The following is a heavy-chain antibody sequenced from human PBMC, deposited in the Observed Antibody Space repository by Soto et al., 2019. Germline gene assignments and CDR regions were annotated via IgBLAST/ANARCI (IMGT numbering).Heavy chain of an antibody. D-gene: IGHD2-2*01. V-gene: IGHV1-18*01. CDR2: ISAYNGTA. CDR1: GYTFTSYG. Sequence: ASVKVSCKASGYTFTSYGISWVRQAPGQGLEWMGGISAYNGTANYAQKLQGRVTITADTSTSTAYMELRSLRSDDTAVYYCARDVVVVPAAISSYYSYGMDVWGQGTTVTVSS. J-gene: IGHJ6*02. CDR3: ARDVVVVPAAISSYYSYGMDV.